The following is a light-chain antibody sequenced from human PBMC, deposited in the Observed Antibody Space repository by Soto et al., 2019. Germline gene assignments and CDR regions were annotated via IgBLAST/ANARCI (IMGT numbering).Light chain of an antibody. CDR1: SSNIGSNS. V-gene: IGLV1-44*01. J-gene: IGLJ2*01. Sequence: QLVLTQPPSASGTPGQRVTISCSGSSSNIGSNSVNWYQQLPGTAPRLLIYIDNERLSGVPDRFAGSKSGTSASLAISGLQSGDEADYYCATWDDSLNGVVFGGGTKVTVL. CDR2: IDN. CDR3: ATWDDSLNGVV.